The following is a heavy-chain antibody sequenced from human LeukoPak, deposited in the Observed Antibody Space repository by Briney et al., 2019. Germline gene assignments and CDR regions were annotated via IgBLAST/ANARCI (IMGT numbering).Heavy chain of an antibody. J-gene: IGHJ3*02. CDR1: GFTFDDYA. CDR2: ISWNSGSI. D-gene: IGHD6-19*01. Sequence: GRSLRLSCAASGFTFDDYAMHWVRQAPGKGLEWASGISWNSGSIGYADSVKGRFTISRDNAKNSLYLQMNSLRAEDTALYYCAKDIKLKQWLIAFDIWGQGTMVTVSS. CDR3: AKDIKLKQWLIAFDI. V-gene: IGHV3-9*01.